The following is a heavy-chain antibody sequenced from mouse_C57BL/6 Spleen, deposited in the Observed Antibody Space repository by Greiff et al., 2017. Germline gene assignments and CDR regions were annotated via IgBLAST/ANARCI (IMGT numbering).Heavy chain of an antibody. CDR3: ARFITTVERYFDV. Sequence: QVQLKQPGAELVKPGASVKMSCKASGYTFTSYWITWVKQRPGQGLEWIGDIYPGSGSTNYNEKFKSKATLTVDTSSSTAYMQLSSLTSEDSAVYYCARFITTVERYFDVWGTGTTVTVSS. V-gene: IGHV1-55*01. D-gene: IGHD1-1*01. CDR1: GYTFTSYW. CDR2: IYPGSGST. J-gene: IGHJ1*03.